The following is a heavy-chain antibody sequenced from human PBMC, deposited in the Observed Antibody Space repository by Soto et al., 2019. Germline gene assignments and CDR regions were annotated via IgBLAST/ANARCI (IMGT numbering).Heavy chain of an antibody. V-gene: IGHV3-13*01. Sequence: GGSLRLSCAASGFTFSSYDMHWVRQATGKGLEWVSAIGTSGDTYYPGSVKGRFTISSENAKNSLYLQMNSLRAEDTAGDYCARAWGSPGTVPNYYYYGMDVWGQGTTVTVSS. D-gene: IGHD4-17*01. CDR1: GFTFSSYD. CDR3: ARAWGSPGTVPNYYYYGMDV. CDR2: IGTSGDT. J-gene: IGHJ6*02.